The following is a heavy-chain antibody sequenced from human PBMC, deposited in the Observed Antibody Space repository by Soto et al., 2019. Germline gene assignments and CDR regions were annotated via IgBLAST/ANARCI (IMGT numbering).Heavy chain of an antibody. CDR3: AKRSSSSTFDY. CDR2: ISGSGDST. Sequence: EVQLLESGGGLVQPGESLRLSCAASGFTFSSYAMSWVRQAPGKGLEWVSVISGSGDSTYYADSVKSRFTISRDNSKNTLYLQMNSLRAEDTAVYYCAKRSSSSTFDYWGQGTLVTVSS. J-gene: IGHJ4*02. V-gene: IGHV3-23*01. D-gene: IGHD6-6*01. CDR1: GFTFSSYA.